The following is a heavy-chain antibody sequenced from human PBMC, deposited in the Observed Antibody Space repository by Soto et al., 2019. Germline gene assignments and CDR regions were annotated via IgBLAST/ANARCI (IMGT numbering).Heavy chain of an antibody. D-gene: IGHD2-2*01. Sequence: RGESLKISCKGSGYSFTSYWIGWVRQMPGKGLEWMGIIYPGDSDTRYSPSFQGQVTISADKSISTAYLQWSSLKASDTAMYYCARTFCSSTSCYYNWFDPWGQGTLVTVSS. CDR1: GYSFTSYW. CDR3: ARTFCSSTSCYYNWFDP. J-gene: IGHJ5*02. CDR2: IYPGDSDT. V-gene: IGHV5-51*01.